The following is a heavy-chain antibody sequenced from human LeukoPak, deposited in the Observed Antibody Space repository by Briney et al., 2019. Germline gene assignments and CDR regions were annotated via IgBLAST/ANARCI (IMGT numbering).Heavy chain of an antibody. Sequence: ASVKVSCKASGYTFISYGISWVRQAPGQGLEWMGWISAYNGNTNSAQKLQGRVTMTTDTSTSTAYMELRSLRSDDTAVYYCARDSRHNYDSSGYYPPGYYYYYYMDVWGKGTTVTVSS. CDR1: GYTFISYG. CDR3: ARDSRHNYDSSGYYPPGYYYYYYMDV. D-gene: IGHD3-22*01. CDR2: ISAYNGNT. J-gene: IGHJ6*03. V-gene: IGHV1-18*01.